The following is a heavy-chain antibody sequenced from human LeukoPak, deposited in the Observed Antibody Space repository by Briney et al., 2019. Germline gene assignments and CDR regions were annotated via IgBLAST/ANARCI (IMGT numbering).Heavy chain of an antibody. CDR2: ISAYNGNT. CDR3: ARGLRYYDFWSGYFDY. D-gene: IGHD3-3*01. J-gene: IGHJ4*02. CDR1: GYIFTNYG. Sequence: GASVKVSCKASGYIFTNYGISWVRQAPGQGLEWMGWISAYNGNTNYAQKLQGRVTMTTDTSTSTAYMELRSLRSDDTAVYYCARGLRYYDFWSGYFDYWGQGTLVTVSS. V-gene: IGHV1-18*01.